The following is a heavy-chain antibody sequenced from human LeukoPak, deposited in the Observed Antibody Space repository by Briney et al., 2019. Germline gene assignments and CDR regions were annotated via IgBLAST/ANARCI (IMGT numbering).Heavy chain of an antibody. CDR2: ISWNSGSI. CDR3: AKALRPHYYDSSGYDY. V-gene: IGHV3-9*01. J-gene: IGHJ4*02. CDR1: GFTFDDYA. Sequence: QPGGSLRLSCAASGFTFDDYAMHWVRQAPGKGLEWVSGISWNSGSIGYADSVKGRFTISRDNAKNSLYLQMNSLRAEDTALYYCAKALRPHYYDSSGYDYWGQGTLVTVSS. D-gene: IGHD3-22*01.